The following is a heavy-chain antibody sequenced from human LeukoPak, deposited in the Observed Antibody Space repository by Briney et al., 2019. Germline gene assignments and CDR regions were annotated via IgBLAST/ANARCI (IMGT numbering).Heavy chain of an antibody. D-gene: IGHD3-10*01. CDR3: ARYYGAGSYSAYYYFGMDV. CDR2: IYYGGST. V-gene: IGHV4-39*07. CDR1: GGSISRSSYY. J-gene: IGHJ6*02. Sequence: SETLSLTCTVSGGSISRSSYYWGWIRQTPGKGPEWLGSIYYGGSTYYNPSLKSRVTISVDTSKNQFSLRLSSVTAADTAVYYCARYYGAGSYSAYYYFGMDVWGQGTTVTVSS.